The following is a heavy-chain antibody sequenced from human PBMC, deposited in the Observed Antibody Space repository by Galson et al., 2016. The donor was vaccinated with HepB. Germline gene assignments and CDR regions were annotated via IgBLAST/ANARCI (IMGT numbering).Heavy chain of an antibody. J-gene: IGHJ5*02. V-gene: IGHV4-30-2*01. CDR2: IFQSGST. CDR1: GGSISSGDSS. Sequence: TLSLTCAISGGSISSGDSSWSWIRQPPGMGLEWIGHIFQSGSTNYNPSLKSRVTILVDNSKNEFSLKLSSVTAADTAVYYCARDGGTLTGPRWFDPWGQGTLVIGSS. D-gene: IGHD7-27*01. CDR3: ARDGGTLTGPRWFDP.